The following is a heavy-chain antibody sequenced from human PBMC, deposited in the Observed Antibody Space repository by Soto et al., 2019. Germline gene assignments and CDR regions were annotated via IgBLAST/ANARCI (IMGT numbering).Heavy chain of an antibody. CDR1: GGFIISSNW. CDR3: ARVWTTVTNWFDP. Sequence: SETLSLTCAVSGGFIISSNWWSLGRQPPGKGLEWIGEIYHSGSTYYNPSLKSRVTISVDKSKNQFSLKLSSVTAADTAVYYCARVWTTVTNWFDPWGQGTLVTVS. J-gene: IGHJ5*02. D-gene: IGHD4-17*01. CDR2: IYHSGST. V-gene: IGHV4-4*02.